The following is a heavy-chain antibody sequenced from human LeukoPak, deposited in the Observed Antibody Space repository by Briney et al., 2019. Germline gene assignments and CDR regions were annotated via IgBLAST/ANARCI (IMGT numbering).Heavy chain of an antibody. CDR1: GFTFSSYS. Sequence: PGGSLRLSCAASGFTFSSYSMNWVRQAPGKGLEWVSAISGSGGSTYYADSVKGRFTISRDNSKNTLYLQMNSLRAEDTAVYYCAKDHRGPSYYDFWSGSPLPSYGMDVWGQGTTVTVSS. V-gene: IGHV3-23*01. J-gene: IGHJ6*02. D-gene: IGHD3-3*01. CDR3: AKDHRGPSYYDFWSGSPLPSYGMDV. CDR2: ISGSGGST.